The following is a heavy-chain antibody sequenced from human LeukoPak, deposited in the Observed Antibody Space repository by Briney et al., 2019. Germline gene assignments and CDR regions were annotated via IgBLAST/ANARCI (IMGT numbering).Heavy chain of an antibody. CDR2: IIPIFGTA. V-gene: IGHV1-69*06. D-gene: IGHD1-26*01. Sequence: ASVKVSCKASGGTFSSYAISWVRQAPGQGLEWMGGIIPIFGTANYAQKFQGRVTITADKSTSTAYMELSSLRSEDTAVYYCAREGHRWDLKYFFDYWGQGTLVTVSS. J-gene: IGHJ4*02. CDR3: AREGHRWDLKYFFDY. CDR1: GGTFSSYA.